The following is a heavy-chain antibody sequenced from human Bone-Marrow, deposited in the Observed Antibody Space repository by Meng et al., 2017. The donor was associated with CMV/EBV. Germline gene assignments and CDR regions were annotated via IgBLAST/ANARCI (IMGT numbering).Heavy chain of an antibody. D-gene: IGHD3-22*01. CDR2: IYYSGST. Sequence: QPHVWAPVCPRPSTTSPLTCVAACGTINSGDYSWGWIRQPPEKGLEWIGYIYYSGSTYYNPSLESRLTISVDTSKNQFSLNLSSVTAADTAVYFCAKLSGSGTTSSGYHYAFDSWGQGTLVTVSS. V-gene: IGHV4-30-4*08. J-gene: IGHJ4*02. CDR3: AKLSGSGTTSSGYHYAFDS. CDR1: CGTINSGDYS.